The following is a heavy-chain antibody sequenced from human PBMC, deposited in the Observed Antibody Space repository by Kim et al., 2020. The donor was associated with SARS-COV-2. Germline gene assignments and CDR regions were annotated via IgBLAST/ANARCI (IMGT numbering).Heavy chain of an antibody. J-gene: IGHJ5*02. CDR1: GFTFSDHY. CDR3: ARVVGYCSAGFCYVWFDP. D-gene: IGHD2-15*01. CDR2: TRNRPNNYTT. V-gene: IGHV3-72*01. Sequence: GGSLRLSCAASGFTFSDHYMDWVRQAPGKGLEWVGRTRNRPNNYTTQYAASVKGRFTISRDDSKNSLFLQMNSLKTEDTAVYYCARVVGYCSAGFCYVWFDPWGPGTLVTVSS.